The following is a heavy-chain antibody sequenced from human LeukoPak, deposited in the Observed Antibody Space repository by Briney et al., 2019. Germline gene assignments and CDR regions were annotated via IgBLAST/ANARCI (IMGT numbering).Heavy chain of an antibody. CDR1: GGTFSSYA. Sequence: SVKVSCKASGGTFSSYAISWVRQAPGQGLEWMGRIIPIFGIADYAQKFQGRVTITADKSTSTAYMELSSLRSEDTAVYYCARDPDEAHCSSASCRRAWFDPWGQGTLVTVSS. V-gene: IGHV1-69*04. J-gene: IGHJ5*02. CDR2: IIPIFGIA. D-gene: IGHD2-2*01. CDR3: ARDPDEAHCSSASCRRAWFDP.